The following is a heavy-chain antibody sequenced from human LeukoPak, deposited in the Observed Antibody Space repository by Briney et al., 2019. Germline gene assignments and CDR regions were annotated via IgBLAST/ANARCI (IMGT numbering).Heavy chain of an antibody. V-gene: IGHV4-34*01. CDR3: ARGQEGITMIVVVPNGYYYNYMDV. CDR2: INHSGST. Sequence: PSETLSLTCAVYGGSFSGYYWSWIRQPPGKGLEWIGEINHSGSTNYNPSLKSRVTISVDTSKNQFSLKLSSVTAADTAVYYCARGQEGITMIVVVPNGYYYNYMDVWGKGTTVTVSS. D-gene: IGHD3-22*01. CDR1: GGSFSGYY. J-gene: IGHJ6*03.